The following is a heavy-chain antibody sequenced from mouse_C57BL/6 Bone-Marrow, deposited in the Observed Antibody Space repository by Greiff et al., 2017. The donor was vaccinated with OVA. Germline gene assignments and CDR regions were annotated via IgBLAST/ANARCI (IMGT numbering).Heavy chain of an antibody. D-gene: IGHD2-4*01. CDR2: ISSGSSTI. CDR1: GFTFSDYG. V-gene: IGHV5-17*01. CDR3: ARRIYYDYDED. Sequence: EVQLVESGGGLVKPGGSLKLSCAASGFTFSDYGMHWVSQAPEKGLEWVAYISSGSSTIYSADPVKGRFTISRDNAKNILFLQMTRLRSEDKSMYYCARRIYYDYDEDWGQGTSVTVSS. J-gene: IGHJ4*01.